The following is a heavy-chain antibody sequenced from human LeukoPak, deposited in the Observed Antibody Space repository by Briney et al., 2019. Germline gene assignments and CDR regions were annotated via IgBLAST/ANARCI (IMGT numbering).Heavy chain of an antibody. D-gene: IGHD2-2*02. CDR2: INPNSGGT. Sequence: GASVKVSCKASAYTFTGYYMHWVRQAPGQGLERMGWINPNSGGTNYAQKCQGRVTMTRDTSIITAYMELSRLRSDDTAVYYCAREPPYCSSTSCYRGGFDYWGQGTLVTVSS. V-gene: IGHV1-2*02. J-gene: IGHJ4*02. CDR1: AYTFTGYY. CDR3: AREPPYCSSTSCYRGGFDY.